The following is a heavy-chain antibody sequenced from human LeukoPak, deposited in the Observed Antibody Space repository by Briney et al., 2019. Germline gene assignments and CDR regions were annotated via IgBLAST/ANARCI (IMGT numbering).Heavy chain of an antibody. CDR1: GFSFSSYA. J-gene: IGHJ4*02. Sequence: GGSLRLSCAASGFSFSSYAMHWVRQAPGKGLEWVAVISYDGSNKDYAESVKGRFTVSRDNAKNSLYLQMNSLRAEDTAVYYCARSNYYGSGSYYDYWGQGTLVTVSS. CDR3: ARSNYYGSGSYYDY. CDR2: ISYDGSNK. V-gene: IGHV3-30-3*01. D-gene: IGHD3-10*01.